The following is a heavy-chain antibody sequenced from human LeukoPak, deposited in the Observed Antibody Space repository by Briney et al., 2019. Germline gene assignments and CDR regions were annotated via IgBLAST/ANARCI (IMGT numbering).Heavy chain of an antibody. Sequence: PGESLKISCKGSGYSFTSYWIGWVRQLPGKGLEWMGFISPGDSDTSYSPSFQGQVTISADKSISTAYLQWSSLKASDTAMYYCARHEDYGGNSDWLWWGQGTLVTVSS. CDR1: GYSFTSYW. D-gene: IGHD4-23*01. CDR2: ISPGDSDT. J-gene: IGHJ4*02. CDR3: ARHEDYGGNSDWLW. V-gene: IGHV5-51*01.